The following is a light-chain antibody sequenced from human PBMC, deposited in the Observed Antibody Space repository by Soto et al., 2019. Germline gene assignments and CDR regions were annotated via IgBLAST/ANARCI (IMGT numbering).Light chain of an antibody. CDR3: QQYGSSPKT. CDR2: GAS. Sequence: IRLKQSPGTLSLKQGERATLSCRASQSISSYLGWYQQKPGQAPRLLIYGASSRATGIPDRFSGSGSGTDFTLTISRLEPEDFAVYYCQQYGSSPKTFGQGTIVDIK. CDR1: QSISSY. J-gene: IGKJ1*01. V-gene: IGKV3-20*01.